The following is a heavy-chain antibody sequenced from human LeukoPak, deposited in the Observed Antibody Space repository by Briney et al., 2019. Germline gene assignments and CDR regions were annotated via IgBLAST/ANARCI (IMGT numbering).Heavy chain of an antibody. V-gene: IGHV3-23*01. CDR2: ISGSGGST. CDR1: GFTFSSYA. CDR3: ARHSDIVLMVYAIQVQSYYGMDV. Sequence: GGSLRLSCAASGFTFSSYAMSWVRQAPGKGLEWVSAISGSGGSTYYADSVKGRFTISRDNSKNTLYLQMNSLRAEDTAVYYCARHSDIVLMVYAIQVQSYYGMDVWGQGTTVTASS. D-gene: IGHD2-8*01. J-gene: IGHJ6*02.